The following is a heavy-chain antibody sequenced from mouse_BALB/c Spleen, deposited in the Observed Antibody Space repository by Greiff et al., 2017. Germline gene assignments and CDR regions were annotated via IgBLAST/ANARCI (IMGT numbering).Heavy chain of an antibody. Sequence: EVQVAQSGPSLVKPSQTLSLTCSVTGDSIPSGYWNWIRKFPGNKLEYMGYISYSGSTYYNPSLKSRISITRDTSKTQYYLQLNSVTTEDTATYYCARGDYGSSYWYFDVWGAGTTVTVSS. CDR3: ARGDYGSSYWYFDV. J-gene: IGHJ1*01. CDR1: GDSIPSGY. V-gene: IGHV3-8*02. D-gene: IGHD1-1*01. CDR2: ISYSGST.